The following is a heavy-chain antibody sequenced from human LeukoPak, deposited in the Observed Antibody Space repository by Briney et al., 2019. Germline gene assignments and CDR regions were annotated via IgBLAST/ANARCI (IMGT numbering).Heavy chain of an antibody. CDR1: GFNFNYAW. Sequence: GGSLRLSCAGSGFNFNYAWITWLRQAPGKGLEWVGRIKSQRDGGATDYAAPVKSRFSLSRDDSRNTVFLQMTSLKTDDTGVYYCTTMVVSPTYWGQGAVVAVSS. CDR2: IKSQRDGGAT. CDR3: TTMVVSPTY. V-gene: IGHV3-15*01. D-gene: IGHD4-23*01. J-gene: IGHJ4*02.